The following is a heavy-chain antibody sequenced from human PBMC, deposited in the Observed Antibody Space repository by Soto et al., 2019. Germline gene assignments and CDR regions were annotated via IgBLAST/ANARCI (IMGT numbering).Heavy chain of an antibody. V-gene: IGHV3-23*01. J-gene: IGHJ4*02. CDR1: GFTFSNYA. Sequence: EVQLLESGGGLVQPGGSLRLSCAASGFTFSNYAMNWVRQAPGKGLEWVLSISGSGGNTEYPDSVKGRFTISRDNSKNPRYLQMNSLRAEDTAVYYCASRMAYCTSTTCYHYWGQGTLVTVSS. CDR3: ASRMAYCTSTTCYHY. CDR2: ISGSGGNT. D-gene: IGHD2-2*01.